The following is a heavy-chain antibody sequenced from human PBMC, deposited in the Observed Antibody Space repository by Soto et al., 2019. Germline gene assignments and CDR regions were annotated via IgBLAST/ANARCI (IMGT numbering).Heavy chain of an antibody. V-gene: IGHV1-69*15. J-gene: IGHJ3*01. Sequence: QVQLVQSGAEVKKPGSSVKVSCKASGGTFSRYAIGWVRQAPGQGLEWMGTITPIFGTTNYAQKFQGRVTIIADETTSTAYMELCSLRSEDTAVYYCATPVEMDTLSSFDFWGQGTMVIVSS. D-gene: IGHD5-18*01. CDR2: ITPIFGTT. CDR1: GGTFSRYA. CDR3: ATPVEMDTLSSFDF.